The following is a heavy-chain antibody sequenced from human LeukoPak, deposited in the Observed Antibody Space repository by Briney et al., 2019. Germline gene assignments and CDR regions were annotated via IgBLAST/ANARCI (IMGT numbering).Heavy chain of an antibody. D-gene: IGHD6-6*01. Sequence: GGSLRLSCEASGFTFSSYGMHWVRQAPGKGLEWVAVIWYGGSNKYYADSVKGRFTISRDNSKNTLYLQMNSLRAEDTAVYYCAKEGRGSSLDYWGQGTLVTVSS. CDR1: GFTFSSYG. CDR3: AKEGRGSSLDY. J-gene: IGHJ4*02. CDR2: IWYGGSNK. V-gene: IGHV3-30*02.